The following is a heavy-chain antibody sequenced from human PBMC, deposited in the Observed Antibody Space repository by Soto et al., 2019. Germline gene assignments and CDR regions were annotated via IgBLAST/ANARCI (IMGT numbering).Heavy chain of an antibody. CDR2: IYYSGST. Sequence: SETLSLTCTVSGGSISSGDYYWSWIRQPPGKGLEWIGYIYYSGSTYYNPSLKSRVTISVDTSKNQFSLKLSSVTAADTAVYYCARDTGAYYGMDVWGQGTTVTVSS. CDR1: GGSISSGDYY. D-gene: IGHD3-10*01. V-gene: IGHV4-30-4*01. CDR3: ARDTGAYYGMDV. J-gene: IGHJ6*02.